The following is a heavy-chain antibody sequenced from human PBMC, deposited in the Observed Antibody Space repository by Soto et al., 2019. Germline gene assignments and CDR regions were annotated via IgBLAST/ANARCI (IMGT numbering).Heavy chain of an antibody. D-gene: IGHD1-26*01. CDR3: ARGYSPALGAPWARVNWFDP. J-gene: IGHJ5*02. CDR1: GGSMSNYY. V-gene: IGHV4-59*01. CDR2: IYYIGST. Sequence: QVQLQESGPGRVKASETLSLTCTVSGGSMSNYYWSWIRQPPGKGLEWIGYIYYIGSTNYNPSLKRRVTMSVDTSRNQLSLNLTSVTAADTAVYYCARGYSPALGAPWARVNWFDPWGQGTLVPVSS.